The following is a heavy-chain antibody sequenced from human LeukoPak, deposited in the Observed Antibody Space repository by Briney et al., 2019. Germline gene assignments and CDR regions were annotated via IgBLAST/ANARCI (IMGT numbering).Heavy chain of an antibody. CDR1: GFTFSSYG. Sequence: GGSLRLSCAASGFTFSSYGMHWVRQAPGKGLEWVAVISYDGSNKYYADSVKGRFTISRDNSKNTLYLQMNSLRAEDTAVYYCARTLDLYGDYDYYYGMDVWGQGTTVTVSS. CDR3: ARTLDLYGDYDYYYGMDV. D-gene: IGHD4-17*01. V-gene: IGHV3-30*03. J-gene: IGHJ6*02. CDR2: ISYDGSNK.